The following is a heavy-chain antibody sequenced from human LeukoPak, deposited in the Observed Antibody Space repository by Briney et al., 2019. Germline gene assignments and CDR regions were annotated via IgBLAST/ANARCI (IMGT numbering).Heavy chain of an antibody. CDR2: MSSGGDYV. V-gene: IGHV3-23*01. CDR3: VKRAIEVPGTDY. Sequence: GGSLRLSCATSGFTFSSHVMSWVRQAPGKGLEWVSTMSSGGDYVYYGGAVKGRFTASRDNSKNTLYLQMDNLRLEDTAIYYCVKRAIEVPGTDYWGQGALVTVSS. CDR1: GFTFSSHV. D-gene: IGHD2-2*01. J-gene: IGHJ4*02.